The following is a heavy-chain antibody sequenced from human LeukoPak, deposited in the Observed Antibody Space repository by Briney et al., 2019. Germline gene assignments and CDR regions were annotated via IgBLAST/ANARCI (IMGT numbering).Heavy chain of an antibody. CDR2: VLYSGTI. CDR1: GASVSTTDYY. D-gene: IGHD5-18*01. CDR3: ARAMARDDAFDI. J-gene: IGHJ3*02. V-gene: IGHV4-39*07. Sequence: SETLSLTCTVSGASVSTTDYYWGWIRQPPGKGLEWIGSVLYSGTISYNPSLKSRVSLSIDTSKNQFSLKLSSVTAADTAVYYCARAMARDDAFDIWGQGTMVTVSS.